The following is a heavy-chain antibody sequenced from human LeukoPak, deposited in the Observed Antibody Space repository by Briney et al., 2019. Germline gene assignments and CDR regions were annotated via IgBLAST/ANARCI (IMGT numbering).Heavy chain of an antibody. D-gene: IGHD3-22*01. V-gene: IGHV3-48*04. CDR1: GFTFSSYS. J-gene: IGHJ4*02. CDR3: ARSGGYYPDY. CDR2: ISSVSSSI. Sequence: GRSLRLSCAASGFTFSSYSMNWVRQAPGKGLEWVSYISSVSSSINYADSVKGRFTISRDNAKDSLYLQMNSRRAEDTAVYYCARSGGYYPDYWGQGTLVTVSS.